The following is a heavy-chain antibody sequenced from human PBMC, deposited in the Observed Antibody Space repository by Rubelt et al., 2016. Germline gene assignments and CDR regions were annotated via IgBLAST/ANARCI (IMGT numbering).Heavy chain of an antibody. V-gene: IGHV3-23*01. Sequence: LESGGGLVQPGGSLRLSCAASGFNFSSYAMSWVRQAPGKGLEWASAIRGSGGSTYYADSVKGRFTISRDNSTNTVYLQMNSMRAEDTAVYYCAKEGERSSGYYRPLGYWGQGTLVTVSS. D-gene: IGHD3-22*01. J-gene: IGHJ4*02. CDR3: AKEGERSSGYYRPLGY. CDR2: IRGSGGST. CDR1: GFNFSSYA.